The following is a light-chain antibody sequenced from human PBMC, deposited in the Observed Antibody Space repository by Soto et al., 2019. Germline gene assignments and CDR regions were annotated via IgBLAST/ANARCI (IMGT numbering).Light chain of an antibody. CDR3: CSYAGTFLV. CDR1: SSDVGGYNY. Sequence: QSALTQPRSVSGSPGQSVAISCTGTSSDVGGYNYVSWYQQHPDKAPKVMIYDVSQRPSGVPDRFSGSKSGNTASLTISGLQAEDEADYYCCSYAGTFLVFGGGTKLTVL. CDR2: DVS. J-gene: IGLJ2*01. V-gene: IGLV2-11*01.